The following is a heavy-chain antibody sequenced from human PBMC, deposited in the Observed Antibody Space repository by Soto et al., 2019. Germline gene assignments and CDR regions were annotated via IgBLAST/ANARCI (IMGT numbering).Heavy chain of an antibody. V-gene: IGHV3-7*04. CDR1: GFTFSNYW. Sequence: DVQLVESGGALVQPGGSLRLSCVASGFTFSNYWMSWVRQAPGKGLEWVANIKQDESDIHYVDSVKGRFSISRDNAKNSLYLQMNGLRVEDTAMSYCARVMLGSTRNDPDYWGPGTLVTVSS. J-gene: IGHJ4*02. D-gene: IGHD3-10*01. CDR3: ARVMLGSTRNDPDY. CDR2: IKQDESDI.